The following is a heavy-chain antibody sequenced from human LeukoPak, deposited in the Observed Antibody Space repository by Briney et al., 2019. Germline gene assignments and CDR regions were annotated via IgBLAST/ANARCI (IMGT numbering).Heavy chain of an antibody. V-gene: IGHV4-59*12. CDR3: AREGYSGSYYNEAAFDI. Sequence: SETLSLTCTVSGGSISSYYWSWIRQPPGKGLEWIGYIYYSGSTNYNPSLKSRVTISVDTSKNQFSLKLSSVTAADTAVYYCAREGYSGSYYNEAAFDIWGQGTMVTVSS. J-gene: IGHJ3*02. D-gene: IGHD1-26*01. CDR1: GGSISSYY. CDR2: IYYSGST.